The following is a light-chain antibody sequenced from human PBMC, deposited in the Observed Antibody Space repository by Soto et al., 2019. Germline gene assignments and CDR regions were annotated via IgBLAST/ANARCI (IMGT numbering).Light chain of an antibody. CDR2: SSS. CDR3: LQTFTTHIT. V-gene: IGKV1-39*01. CDR1: QHIADY. Sequence: DIQMTQSPSSLSASAGDTVTITCRASQHIADYLSWYQQKPGKAPKLLMYSSSILHDGVSSRFSGDGSGTAFTLTITGLQPEDFVTYYCLQTFTTHITFGGGTTVEVK. J-gene: IGKJ4*01.